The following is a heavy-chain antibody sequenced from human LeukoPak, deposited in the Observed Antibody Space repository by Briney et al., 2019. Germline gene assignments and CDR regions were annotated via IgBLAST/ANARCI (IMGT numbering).Heavy chain of an antibody. J-gene: IGHJ4*02. Sequence: QPGGSRSLSLAAPGFTFSGIAMSWFGKAPGKGLDWASAISGSGGSTYYADSVKGRFTISRDNSKNTLYLQMNSLRAEDTAVYYCAKDRRFGEFYFDYWGQGTLVTVSS. V-gene: IGHV3-23*01. D-gene: IGHD3-10*01. CDR3: AKDRRFGEFYFDY. CDR2: ISGSGGST. CDR1: GFTFSGIA.